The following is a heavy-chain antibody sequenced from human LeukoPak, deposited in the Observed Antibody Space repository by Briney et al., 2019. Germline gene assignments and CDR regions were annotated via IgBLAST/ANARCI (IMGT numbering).Heavy chain of an antibody. CDR2: ISSSSSYI. CDR3: VRDLTRDSSGWYSPTYYFDY. D-gene: IGHD6-19*01. V-gene: IGHV3-21*01. CDR1: GFTFSIYS. J-gene: IGHJ4*02. Sequence: GGSLRLSCAAPGFTFSIYSMNWVRQAPGKGLEWVSSISSSSSYIYYADSVKGRFTISRDNAKNSLYLQMNSLRAEDTAVYYCVRDLTRDSSGWYSPTYYFDYWGQGTLVTVSS.